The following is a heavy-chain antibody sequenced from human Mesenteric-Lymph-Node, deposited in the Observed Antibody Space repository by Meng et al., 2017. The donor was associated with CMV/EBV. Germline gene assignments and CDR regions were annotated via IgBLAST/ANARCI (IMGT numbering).Heavy chain of an antibody. CDR1: GYTFTIYD. CDR3: ARDNSRVFDY. J-gene: IGHJ4*02. CDR2: ISGNNGNT. V-gene: IGHV1-18*01. Sequence: ASVKVSCKASGYTFTIYDITWVRQAPGQGLEWMGWISGNNGNTNYAQKLQGRVTMTTDTYTSTAYMELRSLRSDDTAVYYCARDNSRVFDYWGQGTLVTVSS. D-gene: IGHD6-13*01.